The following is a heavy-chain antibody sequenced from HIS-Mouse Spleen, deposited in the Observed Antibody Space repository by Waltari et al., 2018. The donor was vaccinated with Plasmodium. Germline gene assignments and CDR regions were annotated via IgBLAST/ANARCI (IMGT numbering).Heavy chain of an antibody. D-gene: IGHD2-15*01. V-gene: IGHV3-30-3*01. J-gene: IGHJ4*02. Sequence: QVQLVESGGGVVQPGRSLRPPCAASGFSFKSYAMHWVRQAPGKGLEWVAVISYDGSNKYYADSVKGRFTISRDNSKNTLYLQMNSLRAEDTAVYYCARDRRLAFDYWGQGTLVTVSS. CDR3: ARDRRLAFDY. CDR2: ISYDGSNK. CDR1: GFSFKSYA.